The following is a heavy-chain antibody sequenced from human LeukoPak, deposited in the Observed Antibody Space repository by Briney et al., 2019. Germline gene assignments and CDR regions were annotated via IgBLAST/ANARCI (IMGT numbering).Heavy chain of an antibody. CDR3: ARVVATTHDAFDI. D-gene: IGHD5-12*01. CDR1: GFTFSSYA. Sequence: QTGGSLRLSCAASGFTFSSYAMSWVRQAPGKGLEWVSAISGSGGSTSYADSVKGRFTISRDNAKNTLYLQMNSLRAEDTAVYYCARVVATTHDAFDIWGQGTMVTVSS. J-gene: IGHJ3*02. V-gene: IGHV3-23*01. CDR2: ISGSGGST.